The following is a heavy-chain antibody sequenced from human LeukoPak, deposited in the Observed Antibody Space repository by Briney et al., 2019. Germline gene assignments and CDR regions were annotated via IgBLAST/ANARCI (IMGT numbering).Heavy chain of an antibody. Sequence: PGGSLRLSCAASGFTFSSYWMSWVRQAPGKGLEWVANIKQDGSEEYYVDSVKGRFTISTDNAKNSLYLQMNSLRAEDTAVYYCARLYSYGLHYYYYMDVWGKGTTVTISS. CDR3: ARLYSYGLHYYYYMDV. CDR2: IKQDGSEE. J-gene: IGHJ6*03. V-gene: IGHV3-7*01. D-gene: IGHD5-18*01. CDR1: GFTFSSYW.